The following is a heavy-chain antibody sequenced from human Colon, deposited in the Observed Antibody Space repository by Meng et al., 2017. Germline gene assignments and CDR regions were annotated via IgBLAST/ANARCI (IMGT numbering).Heavy chain of an antibody. CDR3: ARTATR. Sequence: QVEMVQSGAEVKKPAASVKVPCKASGYTFTSYEINWMRQAPGQGFEWMGWMSPSSGNTGYAQKFQGRVTMTRNISITTAYMELSSLRFDDTGVYSCARTATRWGQGTLVTVSS. V-gene: IGHV1-8*01. CDR2: MSPSSGNT. CDR1: GYTFTSYE. J-gene: IGHJ4*02.